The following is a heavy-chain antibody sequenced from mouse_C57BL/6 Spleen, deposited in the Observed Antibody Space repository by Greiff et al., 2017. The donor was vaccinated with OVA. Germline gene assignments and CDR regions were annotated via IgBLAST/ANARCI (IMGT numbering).Heavy chain of an antibody. V-gene: IGHV1-52*01. D-gene: IGHD2-4*01. CDR1: GYTFTSYW. Sequence: QVQLQQPGAELVRPGSSVKLSCKASGYTFTSYWMHWVKQRPIQGLEWIGNIDPSDSETHYNQKFKDKATLTVDKSSSTANMQLSSLTSEDSAVYYCARPYDYDRYWYFDVWGTGTTVTVSS. CDR2: IDPSDSET. J-gene: IGHJ1*03. CDR3: ARPYDYDRYWYFDV.